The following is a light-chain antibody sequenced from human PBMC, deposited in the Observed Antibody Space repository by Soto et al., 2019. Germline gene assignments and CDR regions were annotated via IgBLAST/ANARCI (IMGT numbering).Light chain of an antibody. CDR3: SSYAGSNIVV. Sequence: QSALTQPPSASGSPGQSVTISCTVTSSDVGGYYFVSWYQQHPGKAPKLMIYEVSERPSGVPDRFSGSKSGNTASLTVSGLQAEDEADYYCSSYAGSNIVVFGGGTKVTVL. CDR1: SSDVGGYYF. CDR2: EVS. J-gene: IGLJ2*01. V-gene: IGLV2-8*01.